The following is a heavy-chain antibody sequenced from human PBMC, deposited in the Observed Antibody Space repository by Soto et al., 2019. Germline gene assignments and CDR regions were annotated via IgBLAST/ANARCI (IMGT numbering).Heavy chain of an antibody. Sequence: SGFTFSSYYMSWIRQAPGKGLEYISYISSSSGSTNYADSVKGRFTISRDNAKNSLYLQMSSLRAEDTAVYYCARDRGGYDRLYYYHGMDVWGQGTTVTVSS. CDR1: GFTFSSYY. CDR3: ARDRGGYDRLYYYHGMDV. V-gene: IGHV3-11*06. J-gene: IGHJ6*02. D-gene: IGHD5-12*01. CDR2: ISSSSGST.